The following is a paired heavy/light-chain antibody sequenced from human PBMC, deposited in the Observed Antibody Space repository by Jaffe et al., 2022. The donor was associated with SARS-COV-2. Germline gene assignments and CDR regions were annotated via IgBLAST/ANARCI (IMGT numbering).Heavy chain of an antibody. CDR1: GFTFSNYG. CDR2: IGSSGVGT. J-gene: IGHJ6*02. CDR3: ARSLFQYYGMDV. D-gene: IGHD2-21*01. Sequence: EVQLVESGGGLVQPGGSLRLSCVASGFTFSNYGMHWVRQAPGKGLEYVSVIGSSGVGTSYANSVKGRFTISRDNSKNTLYLQMGSLRPEDMAVYYCARSLFQYYGMDVWGQGTTVTVSS. V-gene: IGHV3-64*01.
Light chain of an antibody. Sequence: EIVMTQSPATLSVSPGERATLSCRASQSVSSSLAWYQQKPGQAPRLLIYGASTRATGVPARFSGSGSGTEFTLTINSLQSEDFAVYYCQQYNNWPYTFGQGTKLETK. CDR1: QSVSSS. CDR2: GAS. CDR3: QQYNNWPYT. V-gene: IGKV3-15*01. J-gene: IGKJ2*01.